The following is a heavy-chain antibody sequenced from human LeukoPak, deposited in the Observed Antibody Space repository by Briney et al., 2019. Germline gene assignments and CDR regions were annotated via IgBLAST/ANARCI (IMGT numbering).Heavy chain of an antibody. J-gene: IGHJ4*02. CDR3: ANGGLFDY. Sequence: PGGSLRLSCAASGFTFSSYWMHWVRQAPGKGLVWVSRLNSDGSITTYADSVKGRFTISRDNAKNTLYLQMNSLRAEDTAVYYCANGGLFDYWGQGTLVTVSS. V-gene: IGHV3-74*01. CDR2: LNSDGSIT. D-gene: IGHD1-1*01. CDR1: GFTFSSYW.